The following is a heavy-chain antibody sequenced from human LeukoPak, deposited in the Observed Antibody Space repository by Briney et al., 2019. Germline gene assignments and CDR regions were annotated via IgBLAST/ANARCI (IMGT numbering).Heavy chain of an antibody. V-gene: IGHV4-59*01. J-gene: IGHJ3*02. CDR1: GGSISSYY. Sequence: SETLSLTCTVSGGSISSYYWSWIRQPPGKGLEWIGYIYYSGSTNYNSSLKSRVTISVDTSKNQFSLKLSSVTAADTAVYYCARNYYDFWSGYYHDAFDIWGQGTMVTVSS. CDR3: ARNYYDFWSGYYHDAFDI. D-gene: IGHD3-3*01. CDR2: IYYSGST.